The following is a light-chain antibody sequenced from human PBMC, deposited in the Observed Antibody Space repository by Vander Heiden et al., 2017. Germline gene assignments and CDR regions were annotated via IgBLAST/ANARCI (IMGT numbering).Light chain of an antibody. J-gene: IGKJ1*01. Sequence: DIQMTQSPSSLSASVGDRVTITCQASQDISNYLHWYQQKPGKAPKLLIYDASNFETGVPSRFTGSGSGTDFTFTISSLHPEDIATYYCQQYDNLPHTFGQGTKVEIK. CDR2: DAS. CDR1: QDISNY. V-gene: IGKV1-33*01. CDR3: QQYDNLPHT.